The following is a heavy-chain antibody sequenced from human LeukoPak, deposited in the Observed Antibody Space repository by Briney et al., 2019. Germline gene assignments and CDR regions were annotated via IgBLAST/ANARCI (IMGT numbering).Heavy chain of an antibody. CDR1: GFTVSSNY. V-gene: IGHV3-53*01. CDR2: IYSGGST. D-gene: IGHD3-10*01. J-gene: IGHJ3*02. Sequence: GGSLRLSCAASGFTVSSNYMSWVRQAPGKGLEWVSVIYSGGSTYYADSVKGRFTISRDNSKNRLDLQMNSLRAEDTAVYYCARWRLRSGDAFDIWGQGTMVTVSS. CDR3: ARWRLRSGDAFDI.